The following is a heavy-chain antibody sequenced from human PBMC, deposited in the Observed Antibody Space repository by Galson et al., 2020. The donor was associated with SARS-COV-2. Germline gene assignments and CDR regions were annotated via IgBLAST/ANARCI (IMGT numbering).Heavy chain of an antibody. J-gene: IGHJ5*02. D-gene: IGHD1-26*01. Sequence: QLGESLKISCAASGFTFSSYAMHWVRQAPGKGLEWVAVISYDGSNKYYADSVKGRFTISRDNSKNTLYLQMNSLRAEDTAVYYCARPYSGSYINWFDPWGQGTLVTVSS. CDR1: GFTFSSYA. V-gene: IGHV3-30*04. CDR2: ISYDGSNK. CDR3: ARPYSGSYINWFDP.